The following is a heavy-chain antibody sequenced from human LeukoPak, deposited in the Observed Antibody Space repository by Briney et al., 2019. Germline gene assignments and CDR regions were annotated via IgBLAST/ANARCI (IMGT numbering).Heavy chain of an antibody. D-gene: IGHD2-15*01. J-gene: IGHJ4*02. V-gene: IGHV4-59*12. CDR3: AGSLVVAANYVDY. CDR2: ISNSGST. CDR1: SGSISSYY. Sequence: PSETLSLTCTVSSGSISSYYWSWIRQPPGKGLEWIGYISNSGSTNYNPSLKSRVTISVDTSKNQFSLKLSSVTAADTAVYYCAGSLVVAANYVDYWGQGILVTVSS.